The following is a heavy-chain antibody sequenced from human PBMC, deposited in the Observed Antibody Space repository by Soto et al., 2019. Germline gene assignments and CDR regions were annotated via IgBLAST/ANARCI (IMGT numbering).Heavy chain of an antibody. CDR2: IFHSGGT. Sequence: QVQLQESGPGLVKPSETLSLTCTVSGGSISSYYWSWIRQPPGKGLEWIGYIFHSGGTNYNPSLTGRVTVTVDTSKNQFSLTLSSVTAWDAAVYYGARASIFGVVLFDYWGQGTLVTVSS. V-gene: IGHV4-59*01. D-gene: IGHD3-3*01. CDR3: ARASIFGVVLFDY. CDR1: GGSISSYY. J-gene: IGHJ4*02.